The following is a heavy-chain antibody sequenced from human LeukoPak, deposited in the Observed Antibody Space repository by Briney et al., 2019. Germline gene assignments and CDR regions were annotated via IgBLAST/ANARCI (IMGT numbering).Heavy chain of an antibody. D-gene: IGHD4-17*01. V-gene: IGHV1-2*02. CDR2: FNPYSGAS. CDR1: GYTFTDYY. CDR3: AKNGDYGYAMDV. J-gene: IGHJ6*02. Sequence: ASVTVSCKASGYTFTDYYMHWLRQAPAQGLEWVGSFNPYSGASKYAQKLRGRVTMTGDTSISTTYLQLGRVIGDDTAVYYCAKNGDYGYAMDVWGQGTTVTVSS.